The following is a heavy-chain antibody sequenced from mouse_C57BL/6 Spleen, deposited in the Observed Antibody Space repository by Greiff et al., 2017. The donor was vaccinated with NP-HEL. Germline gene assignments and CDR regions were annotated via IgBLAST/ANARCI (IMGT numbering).Heavy chain of an antibody. D-gene: IGHD1-1*01. Sequence: VQLQQSGAELVMPGASVKLSCKASGYTFTSYWMHWVKQRPGQGLEWIGEIDPSDSYTNYNQKFKGKSTLTVDKSSSTAYMQLSSLTSEDSAVYYCARDYGSSDWYFDVWGTGTTVTVSS. CDR3: ARDYGSSDWYFDV. V-gene: IGHV1-69*01. CDR1: GYTFTSYW. J-gene: IGHJ1*03. CDR2: IDPSDSYT.